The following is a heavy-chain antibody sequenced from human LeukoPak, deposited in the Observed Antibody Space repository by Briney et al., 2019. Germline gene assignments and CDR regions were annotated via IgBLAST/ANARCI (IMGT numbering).Heavy chain of an antibody. V-gene: IGHV4-59*11. D-gene: IGHD2-2*01. CDR2: IYYTGTT. J-gene: IGHJ4*02. CDR1: GDSLSSHY. Sequence: SETLSLTCTVSGDSLSSHYWSWIRQPPGKGLELIGHIYYTGTTYYNPSLNSRVTISLATSRNQFSLRLTSVTAADTAVYYCARFSSHCSTASCYLTYWGQGTLVTVSS. CDR3: ARFSSHCSTASCYLTY.